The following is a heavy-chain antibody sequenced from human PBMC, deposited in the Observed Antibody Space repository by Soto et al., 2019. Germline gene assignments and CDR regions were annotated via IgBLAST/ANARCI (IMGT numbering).Heavy chain of an antibody. J-gene: IGHJ4*02. CDR3: AKSPGYGDYPYHFDY. D-gene: IGHD4-17*01. CDR1: GGSISSYY. V-gene: IGHV4-59*01. CDR2: IYYSGST. Sequence: QVQLQESGPGLVKPSETLSLTCTVSGGSISSYYWSWIRQPPGKGLEWIGYIYYSGSTNYNPSLKSRVTLTVGTAKDPFPLKLSSGNAADTAVYYCAKSPGYGDYPYHFDYWGPGTLVTVSS.